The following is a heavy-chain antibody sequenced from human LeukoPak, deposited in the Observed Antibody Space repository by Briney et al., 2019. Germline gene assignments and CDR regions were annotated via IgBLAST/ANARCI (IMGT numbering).Heavy chain of an antibody. V-gene: IGHV1-46*01. CDR1: GYTFTSYY. J-gene: IGHJ6*02. Sequence: ASVKVSCKASGYTFTSYYMHWVRQAPGQGLEWMGIINPSGGSTSYAQKFQGRVTMTRDTSTSTVYMELGSLRSEDTAVYYCARDGPNFGGEAHYGMDVWGQGTTVTVSS. D-gene: IGHD3-16*01. CDR3: ARDGPNFGGEAHYGMDV. CDR2: INPSGGST.